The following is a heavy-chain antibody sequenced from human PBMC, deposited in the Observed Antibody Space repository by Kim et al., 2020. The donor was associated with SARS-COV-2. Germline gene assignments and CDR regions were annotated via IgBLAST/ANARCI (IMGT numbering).Heavy chain of an antibody. Sequence: NYTPALKSRVTISVDTSKNQFSLKLSSVTAADTAVYYCARDNGSGSSVYWGQGTLVTVSS. CDR3: ARDNGSGSSVY. V-gene: IGHV4-59*01. J-gene: IGHJ4*02. D-gene: IGHD3-10*01.